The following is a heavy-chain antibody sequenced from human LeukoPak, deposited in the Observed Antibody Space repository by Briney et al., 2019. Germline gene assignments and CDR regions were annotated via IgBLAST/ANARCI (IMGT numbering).Heavy chain of an antibody. CDR2: IIPIFGTA. J-gene: IGHJ4*02. CDR3: ARGMRLKRYCSSTSCTLAYYFDY. V-gene: IGHV1-69*13. Sequence: ASVKVSCKASGGTFSSYAISWVRQAPGQGLEWMGGIIPIFGTANYAQKFQGRVTITADESTSTAYMELCSLRSEDTAVYYCARGMRLKRYCSSTSCTLAYYFDYWGQGTLVTVSS. CDR1: GGTFSSYA. D-gene: IGHD2-2*01.